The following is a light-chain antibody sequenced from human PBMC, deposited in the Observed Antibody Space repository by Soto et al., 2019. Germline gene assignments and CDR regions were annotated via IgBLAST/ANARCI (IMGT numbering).Light chain of an antibody. J-gene: IGLJ2*01. Sequence: QSALPQPASVSGSPGQSITISCTGSSSDIGAYNYVSWYQQHPGKAPKLMIYDVNNRPSGVSNRFSGSKSGNRASLTISGLQAEDEADYYCSSYSSSSTLLVFGGGTKLTVL. CDR2: DVN. CDR3: SSYSSSSTLLV. CDR1: SSDIGAYNY. V-gene: IGLV2-14*03.